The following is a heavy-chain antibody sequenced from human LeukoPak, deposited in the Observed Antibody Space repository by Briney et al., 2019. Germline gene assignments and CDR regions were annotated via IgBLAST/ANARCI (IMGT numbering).Heavy chain of an antibody. CDR2: IKEDGSAK. Sequence: GGSLRLSCTASGFTFSSYWMSWVRQAPGKGLEWVANIKEDGSAKYYVDSVKGRFTISRDNAKNSLYLQMNSLRAEDTAVYYCARGITMVRGVINLSYYYYMDVWGKGTTVTISS. D-gene: IGHD3-10*01. CDR3: ARGITMVRGVINLSYYYYMDV. CDR1: GFTFSSYW. J-gene: IGHJ6*03. V-gene: IGHV3-7*03.